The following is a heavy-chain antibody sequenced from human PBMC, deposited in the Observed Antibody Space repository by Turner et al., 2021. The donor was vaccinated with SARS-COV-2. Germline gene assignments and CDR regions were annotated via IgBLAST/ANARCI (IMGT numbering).Heavy chain of an antibody. CDR2: IHNTAGT. Sequence: QVQLQESGPGLVKPAGTLSLTCAVSGGSISTTNWWFWVRQPPGKGLEWIGEIHNTAGTNYNPSLKSRVTISLDKSKNQFSLELNSVTAADTAVYYCARDPYSGDYGDYWGQGTLVTVSS. D-gene: IGHD1-26*01. CDR3: ARDPYSGDYGDY. CDR1: GGSISTTNW. V-gene: IGHV4-4*02. J-gene: IGHJ4*02.